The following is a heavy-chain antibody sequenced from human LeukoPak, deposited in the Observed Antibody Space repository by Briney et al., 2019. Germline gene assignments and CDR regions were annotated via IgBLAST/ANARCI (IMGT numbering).Heavy chain of an antibody. CDR1: GFNFDRYT. J-gene: IGHJ4*02. D-gene: IGHD3-22*01. CDR2: AGWAGGTT. V-gene: IGHV3-43*01. CDR3: AKGTGYYDSSGYYRYYFDY. Sequence: GGSLRLSCATSGFNFDRYTIHWVRQAPGKGLEWVSLAGWAGGTTFYSDSVRGRFTISRDNSKNTLYLQMNSLRAEDTAVYYCAKGTGYYDSSGYYRYYFDYWGQGTLVTVSS.